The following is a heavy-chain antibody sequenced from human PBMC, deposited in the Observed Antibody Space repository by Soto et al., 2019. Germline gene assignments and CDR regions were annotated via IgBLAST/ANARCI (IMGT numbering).Heavy chain of an antibody. V-gene: IGHV5-51*01. J-gene: IGHJ6*02. D-gene: IGHD2-8*01. Sequence: GESLKISCKGSGYRFSSYWIAWVRQMPGKGLERMGIIYPGDSDTRYSPSFQGQVTFSVDKSNNTAYLQWSSLKASDTAMYYCARQGSNGAYYYYGMDVWGQGTAVTAP. CDR3: ARQGSNGAYYYYGMDV. CDR2: IYPGDSDT. CDR1: GYRFSSYW.